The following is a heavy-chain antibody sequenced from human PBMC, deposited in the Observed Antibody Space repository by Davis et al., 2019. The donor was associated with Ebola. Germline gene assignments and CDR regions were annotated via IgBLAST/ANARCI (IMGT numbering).Heavy chain of an antibody. CDR1: GFSVSSNY. D-gene: IGHD6-25*01. Sequence: GESLKISCAASGFSVSSNYMNWVRQAPGKGLEWVSVIYSGGTTYYADSVKGRFTISRDNSKNTVNLQMNSLRAEDTAVYYCARAVQGVAATVPYYFYGMDVWGQGTTVTVSS. CDR3: ARAVQGVAATVPYYFYGMDV. V-gene: IGHV3-53*01. J-gene: IGHJ6*02. CDR2: IYSGGTT.